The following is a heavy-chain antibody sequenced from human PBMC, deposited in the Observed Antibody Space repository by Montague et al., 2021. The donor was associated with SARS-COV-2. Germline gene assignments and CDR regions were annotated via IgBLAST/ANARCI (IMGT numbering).Heavy chain of an antibody. D-gene: IGHD6-19*01. J-gene: IGHJ4*02. CDR3: ARAGSGWYRTGFDY. CDR2: IGTAGDT. CDR1: GFTFSRYD. Sequence: SLRLSCAASGFTFSRYDMHWVRQATGKGLEWVSAIGTAGDTYYPGSVKGRFTLSRENAKNSLYLQMNSLRAGDTAVYYCARAGSGWYRTGFDYWGQGTLVTVSS. V-gene: IGHV3-13*01.